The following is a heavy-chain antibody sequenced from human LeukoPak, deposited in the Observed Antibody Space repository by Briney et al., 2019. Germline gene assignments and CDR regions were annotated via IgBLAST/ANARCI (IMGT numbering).Heavy chain of an antibody. D-gene: IGHD3-10*01. CDR1: GGSFSGYY. CDR3: ARVRGLNYYGSGRYYRSGYFDY. J-gene: IGHJ4*02. CDR2: IKHSGST. V-gene: IGHV4-34*01. Sequence: SETLSLTCAVYGGSFSGYYWSWIRQPPGKGLEWIGEIKHSGSTNYNPSLKSRVTISVDTSKNQFSLKLSSVTAADTAVYYCARVRGLNYYGSGRYYRSGYFDYWGQGTLVTVSS.